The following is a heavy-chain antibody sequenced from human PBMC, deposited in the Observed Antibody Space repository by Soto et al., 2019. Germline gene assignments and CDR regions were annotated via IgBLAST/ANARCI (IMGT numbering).Heavy chain of an antibody. J-gene: IGHJ4*02. CDR1: GYSFTDYA. CDR2: IAAGNGNT. CDR3: AKGSRMWTPDY. V-gene: IGHV1-3*01. D-gene: IGHD2-21*01. Sequence: SVKVSCKTSGYSFTDYAILWMRQAPGQALEWLGWIAAGNGNTGFSQKFQGRVTVTRDTSATTAYMELTSLRSEDTAVYYCAKGSRMWTPDYWGQGTLVTVSS.